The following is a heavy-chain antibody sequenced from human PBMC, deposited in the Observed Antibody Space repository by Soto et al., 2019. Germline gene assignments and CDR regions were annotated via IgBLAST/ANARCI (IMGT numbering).Heavy chain of an antibody. V-gene: IGHV1-18*04. CDR3: ARDGSTSYYYYGMDV. CDR2: ISAYNGNT. CDR1: GYTLTSHL. Sequence: GAPVKVSCKAFGYTLTSHLISWGRQAPGQGLEWMGWISAYNGNTNYAQKLQGRVTMTTDTSTSTAYMELRSLRSDDTAVYYCARDGSTSYYYYGMDVWGQGTTVTVSS. J-gene: IGHJ6*02. D-gene: IGHD2-2*01.